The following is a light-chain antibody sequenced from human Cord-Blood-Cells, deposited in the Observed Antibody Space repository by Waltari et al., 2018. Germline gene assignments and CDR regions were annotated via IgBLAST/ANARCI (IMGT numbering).Light chain of an antibody. CDR3: SSYAGSNNLV. CDR1: SSDVGGYNY. CDR2: EVS. J-gene: IGLJ2*01. V-gene: IGLV2-8*01. Sequence: QSALTQPPSASGSPGQSVTISCTGTSSDVGGYNYVSWYQQPPGKAPKLMIYEVSKRPSGVADRFSGSKSGNTASLTVSGLQAEDEADYYCSSYAGSNNLVFGGGTKLTVL.